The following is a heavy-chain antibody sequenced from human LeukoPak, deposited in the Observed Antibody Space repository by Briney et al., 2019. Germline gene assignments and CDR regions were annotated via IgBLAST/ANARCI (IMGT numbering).Heavy chain of an antibody. CDR1: GFTFSSYG. CDR2: IWYDGSNI. J-gene: IGHJ4*02. V-gene: IGHV3-33*01. D-gene: IGHD5-24*01. CDR3: ARDHHQRWLQYLFDY. Sequence: GGSLRLSCAASGFTFSSYGMHWVRQAPGKGLEWVAVIWYDGSNIYYADSVKGRFTISRDNSKNTLYLQMNSLIAEDTAVYYCARDHHQRWLQYLFDYWGQGTLVTVSS.